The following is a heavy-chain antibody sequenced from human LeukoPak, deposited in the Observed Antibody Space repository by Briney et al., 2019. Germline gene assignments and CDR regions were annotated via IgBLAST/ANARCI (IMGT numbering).Heavy chain of an antibody. J-gene: IGHJ6*03. CDR2: IYTSGST. CDR3: ARGLSGYDSYYYYYYMDV. V-gene: IGHV4-61*02. Sequence: PSETLSLTCTVSGGSISSGSFYWSWIRQPAGKGLEWIGRIYTSGSTNYNPSLKSRVTISVDTSKNQFSLKLRPVTAADTALYYCARGLSGYDSYYYYYYMDVWGKGTTVTVSS. CDR1: GGSISSGSFY. D-gene: IGHD5-12*01.